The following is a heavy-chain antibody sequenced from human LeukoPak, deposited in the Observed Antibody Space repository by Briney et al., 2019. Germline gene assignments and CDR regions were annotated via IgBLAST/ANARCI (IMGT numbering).Heavy chain of an antibody. J-gene: IGHJ4*02. CDR1: GFTFSSYA. D-gene: IGHD5-18*01. CDR2: ISYDGSNK. V-gene: IGHV3-30-3*01. Sequence: GGSLRLSCAASGFTFSSYAMHWVRQAPGKGLEWVAVISYDGSNKYYADSVKGRFTISRDNSKNTLYLQMNSLRAEDTAVYYCARGVDRALVPYFDYWGQGTLVTVSS. CDR3: ARGVDRALVPYFDY.